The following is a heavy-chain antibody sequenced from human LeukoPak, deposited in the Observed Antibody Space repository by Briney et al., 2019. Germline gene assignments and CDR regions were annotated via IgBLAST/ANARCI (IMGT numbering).Heavy chain of an antibody. CDR2: INPASGGT. CDR1: GYTFTGYY. V-gene: IGHV1-2*02. Sequence: AXVKVSCKAAGYTFTGYYLHWVRQAPGQGLEWVGWINPASGGTKYAQKFQGRVTMTRDTSITTAYMELSRLTSDDTAVYYCARDGPNYYDSSGYYDAFDIWGQGTMVTVSS. J-gene: IGHJ3*02. D-gene: IGHD3-22*01. CDR3: ARDGPNYYDSSGYYDAFDI.